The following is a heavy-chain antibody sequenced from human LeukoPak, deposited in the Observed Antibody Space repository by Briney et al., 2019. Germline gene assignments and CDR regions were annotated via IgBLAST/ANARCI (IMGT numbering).Heavy chain of an antibody. Sequence: PSETLSLTCTVSGGSISSGSYYWSWIRQPAGKGLEWIGRIYTSGSTNYNPSLKSRVTISVDTSKNQFSLKLSSVTAADTAVYYCARSGDDFWSGYYPFDYWGQGTLVTVSS. D-gene: IGHD3-3*01. CDR2: IYTSGST. J-gene: IGHJ4*02. CDR1: GGSISSGSYY. V-gene: IGHV4-61*02. CDR3: ARSGDDFWSGYYPFDY.